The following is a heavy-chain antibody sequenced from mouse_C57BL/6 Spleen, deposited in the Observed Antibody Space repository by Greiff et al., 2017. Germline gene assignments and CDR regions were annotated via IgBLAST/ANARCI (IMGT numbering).Heavy chain of an antibody. CDR1: GFTFSDYY. CDR2: ISNGGGST. D-gene: IGHD1-1*01. CDR3: ERHVTTVVAGDWYFDV. Sequence: EVQRVESGGGLVQPGGSLKLSCAASGFTFSDYYMYWVRQTPEKRLEWVAYISNGGGSTYYPDTVKGRFTISRDNAKNTLYLQMSRLKSEDTAMYYCERHVTTVVAGDWYFDVWGTGTTVTVSS. V-gene: IGHV5-12*01. J-gene: IGHJ1*03.